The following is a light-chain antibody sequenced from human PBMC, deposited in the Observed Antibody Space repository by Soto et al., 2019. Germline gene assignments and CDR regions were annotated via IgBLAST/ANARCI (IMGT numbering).Light chain of an antibody. CDR2: GAY. V-gene: IGKV3-20*01. CDR3: KQYVSSPWA. Sequence: EIVLAHSPGTLSFSPGESATLCCRASQSVSSSFLAWYQQKAGQAPRLLIYGAYRRATGIPARFSGSGSGTDFTLTISRLEPEDFAVYYCKQYVSSPWAFGEGTKVDIK. J-gene: IGKJ1*01. CDR1: QSVSSSF.